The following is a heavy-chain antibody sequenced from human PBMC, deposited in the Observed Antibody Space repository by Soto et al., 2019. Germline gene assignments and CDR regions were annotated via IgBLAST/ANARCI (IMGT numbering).Heavy chain of an antibody. D-gene: IGHD5-12*01. J-gene: IGHJ4*02. CDR2: INHSGST. Sequence: SETLSLTCAVYGGSFSGYYWSWIRQPPGKGLEWIGEINHSGSTNYNPSLKSRVTISVDTSKNQFSLKLSSVTAADTAVYYCARGGNIGGYDIFDYWGQGTLVTVSS. CDR3: ARGGNIGGYDIFDY. V-gene: IGHV4-34*01. CDR1: GGSFSGYY.